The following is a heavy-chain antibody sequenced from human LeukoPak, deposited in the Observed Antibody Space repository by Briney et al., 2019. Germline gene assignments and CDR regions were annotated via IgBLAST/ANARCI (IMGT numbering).Heavy chain of an antibody. J-gene: IGHJ5*02. CDR2: IYYSGST. V-gene: IGHV4-30-4*01. D-gene: IGHD3-3*01. CDR1: GGSISSGDYY. CDR3: ARHDTVLRFLEWPRPLNWFDP. Sequence: PSQTLSLTCTVSGGSISSGDYYWSWIRQPPGKGLEWIGYIYYSGSTYYNPSLKSRVTISVDTSKNQFSLKLSSVTAADTAVYYCARHDTVLRFLEWPRPLNWFDPWGQGTLVTVSS.